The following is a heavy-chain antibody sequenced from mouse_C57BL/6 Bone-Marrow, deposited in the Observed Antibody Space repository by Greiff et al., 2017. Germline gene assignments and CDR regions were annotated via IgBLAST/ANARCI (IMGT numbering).Heavy chain of an antibody. J-gene: IGHJ3*01. CDR3: ARSDLLFPFAY. Sequence: QVQLQQPGAELVKPGASVKLSCKASGYTFTSYWMHWVKQRPGQGLEWIGMIHPNSGSTNYNEKFKSKATLTVDKSSSTAYMQLRSLTSEDSAVYYDARSDLLFPFAYWGQGTLVTVSA. D-gene: IGHD2-1*01. CDR2: IHPNSGST. V-gene: IGHV1-64*01. CDR1: GYTFTSYW.